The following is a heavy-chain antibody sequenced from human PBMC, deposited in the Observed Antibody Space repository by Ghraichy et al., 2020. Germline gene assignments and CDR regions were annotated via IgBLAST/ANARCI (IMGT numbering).Heavy chain of an antibody. V-gene: IGHV4-39*01. D-gene: IGHD3-16*01. CDR2: IYYRGST. J-gene: IGHJ4*02. Sequence: SETLSLTCTVSGGSISSSSYYWDWIRQPPGRGLEWIGSIYYRGSTYYNPSLKSRVTISEGTSKNLFSLKLTSVTAADTAVYYCARRGVWYFDYWGQGTLVTVSS. CDR3: ARRGVWYFDY. CDR1: GGSISSSSYY.